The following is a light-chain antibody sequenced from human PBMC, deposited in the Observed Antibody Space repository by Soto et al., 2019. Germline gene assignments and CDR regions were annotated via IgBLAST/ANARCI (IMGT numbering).Light chain of an antibody. CDR1: TSKIGAGYD. CDR3: QSYDSSLSGVV. J-gene: IGLJ2*01. CDR2: GTS. V-gene: IGLV1-40*01. Sequence: QSVLTQPPSVSGAPGQRVTISCTGSTSKIGAGYDVHWYQQLPGTAPKLLIYGTSNRPSGVPDRFSGSKSGTSASLAITGLQAEDEADYYCQSYDSSLSGVVFGGGTKLSVL.